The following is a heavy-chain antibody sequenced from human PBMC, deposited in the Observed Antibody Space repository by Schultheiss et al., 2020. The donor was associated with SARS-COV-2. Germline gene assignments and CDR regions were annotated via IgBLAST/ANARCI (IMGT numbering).Heavy chain of an antibody. CDR1: GGSISSSSYY. CDR2: VYYSGST. D-gene: IGHD3-16*01. J-gene: IGHJ4*02. Sequence: SETLSLTCTVSGGSISSSSYYWGWIRQPPGKGLEWIGSVYYSGSTNYGPSLKSRVTISLDTSKNQFSLRLRSVSAADTAAYYCASIFGIWYWKYWGQGTLVTVSS. V-gene: IGHV4-61*05. CDR3: ASIFGIWYWKY.